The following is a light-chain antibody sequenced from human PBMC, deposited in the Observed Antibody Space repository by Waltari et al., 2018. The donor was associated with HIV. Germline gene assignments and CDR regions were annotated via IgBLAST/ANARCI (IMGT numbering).Light chain of an antibody. CDR3: QQYYSTPT. CDR1: QAISNS. J-gene: IGKJ1*01. Sequence: DIQMTQSPSSLSASVGDSVTITCRASQAISNSLAWYQQKPGKAPKLLLYAASRLESGVPSSFSGGGTGTDYTLTISSLQPDHFATYCCQQYYSTPTFGQGTRVEIK. V-gene: IGKV1-NL1*01. CDR2: AAS.